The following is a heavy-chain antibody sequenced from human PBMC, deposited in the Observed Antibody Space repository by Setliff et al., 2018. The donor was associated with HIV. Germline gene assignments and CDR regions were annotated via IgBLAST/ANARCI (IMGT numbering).Heavy chain of an antibody. CDR1: GFTFEDYG. Sequence: GGSLRLSCAASGFTFEDYGMSWVRQAPGKGLEWVSGINWNGGSTAYADSVRGRFTISRDNAKNSLYLQMNSLRADDSAFYYCARGTRVLPSAGYFNFWTGYHPHAFDIWGQGTMVTVSS. CDR3: ARGTRVLPSAGYFNFWTGYHPHAFDI. J-gene: IGHJ3*02. D-gene: IGHD3-3*01. V-gene: IGHV3-20*04. CDR2: INWNGGST.